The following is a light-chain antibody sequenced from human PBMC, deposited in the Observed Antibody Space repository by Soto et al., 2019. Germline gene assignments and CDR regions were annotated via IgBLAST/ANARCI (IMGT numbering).Light chain of an antibody. CDR1: SSDVGGYNY. CDR2: DVN. CDR3: SSYTSSSSNYV. V-gene: IGLV2-14*01. J-gene: IGLJ1*01. Sequence: QSALTQPASVSGSPGQSITISCTGTSSDVGGYNYVSWYQQHPGKAPKLMIYDVNNRPSGVSNRFSGSKSGNTASLTISGLQAEDEADYYCSSYTSSSSNYVFGEGTKLTV.